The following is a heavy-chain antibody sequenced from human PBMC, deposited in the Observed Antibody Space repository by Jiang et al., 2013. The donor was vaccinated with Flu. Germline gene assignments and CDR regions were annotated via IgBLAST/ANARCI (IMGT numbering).Heavy chain of an antibody. CDR2: ISWNSGSI. D-gene: IGHD6-13*01. V-gene: IGHV3-9*01. CDR1: GFTFDDYA. CDR3: AKDIGRGSSWYYSDY. J-gene: IGHJ4*02. Sequence: QLLESGGGLVQPGRSLRLSCAASGFTFDDYAMHWVRQAPGKGLEWVSGISWNSGSIGYADSVKGRFTISRDNAKNSLYLQMNSLRAEDTALYYCAKDIGRGSSWYYSDYWGQGTLVTVSS.